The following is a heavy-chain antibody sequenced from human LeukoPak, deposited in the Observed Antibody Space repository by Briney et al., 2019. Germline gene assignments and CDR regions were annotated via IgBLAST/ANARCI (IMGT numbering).Heavy chain of an antibody. CDR1: GYSISSGYY. Sequence: SETLSLTCTVSGYSISSGYYWGWIRQPPGKGLEWIGSIYHSGSTYYNPSLKSRVTIYVDTSKNQFSLKLSYVTAADPAVYYCASYYDSGYYFDYWGQGTLVTVSS. D-gene: IGHD3-22*01. CDR3: ASYYDSGYYFDY. J-gene: IGHJ4*02. V-gene: IGHV4-38-2*02. CDR2: IYHSGST.